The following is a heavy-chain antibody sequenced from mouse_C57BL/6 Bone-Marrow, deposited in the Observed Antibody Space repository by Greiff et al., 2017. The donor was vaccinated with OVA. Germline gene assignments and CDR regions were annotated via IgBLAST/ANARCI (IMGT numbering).Heavy chain of an antibody. CDR2: IYPRSGNT. V-gene: IGHV1-81*01. CDR1: GYTFTSYG. Sequence: VQLMESGAELARPGASVKLSCKASGYTFTSYGISWVKQRTGQGLECIGEIYPRSGNTYYNEKFKGKATLTVDKSSSTAYMELRRLTSEDSAVYFCARRGKVVTAFDYWGQGTTLTVSS. CDR3: ARRGKVVTAFDY. D-gene: IGHD1-1*01. J-gene: IGHJ2*01.